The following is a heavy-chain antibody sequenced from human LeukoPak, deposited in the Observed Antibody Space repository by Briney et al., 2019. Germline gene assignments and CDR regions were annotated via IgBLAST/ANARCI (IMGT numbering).Heavy chain of an antibody. CDR3: ARVGYSSSEDY. V-gene: IGHV3-9*01. D-gene: IGHD6-6*01. Sequence: PGRSLRLSCAASGFTFDDYAMHWVRQAPGKGLEWVSGISWNSGSIGYADSVKGRFTISRDNAKNSLYLQMNSLRAEDTAVYYCARVGYSSSEDYWGQGTLVTVSS. CDR1: GFTFDDYA. J-gene: IGHJ4*02. CDR2: ISWNSGSI.